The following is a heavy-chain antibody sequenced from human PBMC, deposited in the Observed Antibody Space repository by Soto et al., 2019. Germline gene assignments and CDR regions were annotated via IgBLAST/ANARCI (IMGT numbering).Heavy chain of an antibody. V-gene: IGHV4-31*03. J-gene: IGHJ4*02. CDR2: IYYSGST. CDR1: GGSISSGRYY. Sequence: QVQLQESGPGLVKPSQTLSLTCTVSGGSISSGRYYWNWIRQHPGKGLELIGYIYYSGSTYYNPSRKSRVSISLDTSKNQFSLKLSSVTAADTAVYYCARALYDSSGYIFDYWGQGTLVTVSS. CDR3: ARALYDSSGYIFDY. D-gene: IGHD3-22*01.